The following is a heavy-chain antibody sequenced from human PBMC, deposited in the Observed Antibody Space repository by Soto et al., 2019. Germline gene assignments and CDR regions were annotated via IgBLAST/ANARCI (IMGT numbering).Heavy chain of an antibody. CDR3: AREVVPGNYVYYYYGMDV. CDR1: GGSVSIGSYY. CDR2: IYYSGST. D-gene: IGHD1-7*01. J-gene: IGHJ6*02. V-gene: IGHV4-61*01. Sequence: ETLSLTCTVAGGSVSIGSYYLSWIRRPPGKGLEWIGYIYYSGSTNYNPSLKSRVTISVDTSKNQFSLKLSSVTAADTAVYYCAREVVPGNYVYYYYGMDVWGQGTTVTVSS.